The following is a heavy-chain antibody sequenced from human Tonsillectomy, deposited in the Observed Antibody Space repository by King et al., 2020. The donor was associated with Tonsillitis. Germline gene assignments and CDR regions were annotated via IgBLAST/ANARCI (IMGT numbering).Heavy chain of an antibody. Sequence: VQLVESGGGVVQPGGSLRLSCAASGFTFSSYGMHWVRQAPGKGLEWVAFIRYDGSNKYYADSVKGRFTISRDNSKNTLYVQMNSLRAEDTAVYYCAKDPGSQLAPIVYLDYWGQGTLVTVSS. CDR1: GFTFSSYG. CDR3: AKDPGSQLAPIVYLDY. J-gene: IGHJ4*02. CDR2: IRYDGSNK. V-gene: IGHV3-30*02. D-gene: IGHD6-6*01.